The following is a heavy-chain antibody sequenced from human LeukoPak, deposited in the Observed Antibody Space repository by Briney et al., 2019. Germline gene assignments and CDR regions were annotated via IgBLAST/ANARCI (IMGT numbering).Heavy chain of an antibody. J-gene: IGHJ4*02. Sequence: GASAKVSCKASGGTLSSYAISWVRQAPGQGLEWLGGIIPLFDTANYARKFQGRVTITADESSSTAYMELSNLRSEDTAVYYCARVRGTGFDYWGQGTLVTVSS. CDR1: GGTLSSYA. CDR2: IIPLFDTA. CDR3: ARVRGTGFDY. D-gene: IGHD3-3*01. V-gene: IGHV1-69*13.